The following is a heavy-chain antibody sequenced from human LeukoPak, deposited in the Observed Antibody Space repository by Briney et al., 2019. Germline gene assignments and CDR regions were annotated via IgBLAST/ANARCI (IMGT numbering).Heavy chain of an antibody. CDR2: ISSSSSYI. CDR3: ARGDVDSSGYYRLLDYYYYYGMDV. CDR1: GFTFSSYS. Sequence: GESLRLSCAASGFTFSSYSMNWVRQAPGKGLEWVSSISSSSSYIYYADSVKGRFTISRDNAKNSLYLQMNSLRAEDTAVYYCARGDVDSSGYYRLLDYYYYYGMDVWGQGTTVTVSS. D-gene: IGHD3-22*01. V-gene: IGHV3-21*01. J-gene: IGHJ6*02.